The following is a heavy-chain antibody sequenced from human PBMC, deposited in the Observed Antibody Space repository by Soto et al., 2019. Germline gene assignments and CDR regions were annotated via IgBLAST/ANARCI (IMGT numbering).Heavy chain of an antibody. J-gene: IGHJ4*02. D-gene: IGHD3-22*01. CDR2: FDPEDGET. CDR3: ATTGYYYDSSGYYYSLSFDY. CDR1: GYTLTELS. Sequence: QVPLVQSGAEVKKPGASVKVSCKVSGYTLTELSMHWVRQAPGKGLEWMGGFDPEDGETIYAQKFQGRVTMTEDTSTDTAYMELSSLRSEDTAVYYCATTGYYYDSSGYYYSLSFDYWGQGTLVTVSS. V-gene: IGHV1-24*01.